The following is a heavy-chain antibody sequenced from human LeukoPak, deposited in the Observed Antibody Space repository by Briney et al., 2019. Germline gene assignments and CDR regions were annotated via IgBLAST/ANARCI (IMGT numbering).Heavy chain of an antibody. J-gene: IGHJ4*02. CDR1: GFTLDDYA. CDR3: VRALYDSSGYYSHFDY. Sequence: PGRSLRLSCAASGFTLDDYAMHWVRQAPGKGLEWVSGISWNSGSIGYGDSVKGRFTISRDNAKNSLYLQMNSLRAEDTAVYYCVRALYDSSGYYSHFDYWGQGTLVTVSS. V-gene: IGHV3-9*01. D-gene: IGHD3-22*01. CDR2: ISWNSGSI.